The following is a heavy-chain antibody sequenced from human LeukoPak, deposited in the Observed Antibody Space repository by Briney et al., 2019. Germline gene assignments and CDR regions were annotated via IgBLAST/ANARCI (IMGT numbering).Heavy chain of an antibody. D-gene: IGHD3-10*01. CDR1: GFTFSSYE. J-gene: IGHJ4*02. Sequence: GGSLRLSCAASGFTFSSYEMNWVRQAPGKGLEWVSYISSSGGTIYYADSVKGRFTISRDNAKNSLYLQMNSLRAEDTAVYYCARDYYYGSGTATAVDYWGQGTLVTVSS. V-gene: IGHV3-48*03. CDR3: ARDYYYGSGTATAVDY. CDR2: ISSSGGTI.